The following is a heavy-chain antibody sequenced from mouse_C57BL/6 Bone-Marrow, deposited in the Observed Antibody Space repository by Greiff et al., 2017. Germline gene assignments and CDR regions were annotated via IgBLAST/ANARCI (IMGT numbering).Heavy chain of an antibody. CDR2: IHPNSGST. CDR1: GYTFTSYW. J-gene: IGHJ3*01. Sequence: QVQLQQPGAELVKPGASVKLSCKASGYTFTSYWMHWVKQRPGQGLEWIGMIHPNSGSTNYNEKFKSKATLTVDKSSSTAYMQLSSLTSEDSAVYYCARCAYYSNYPLAYWGQGTLVTVSA. V-gene: IGHV1-64*01. CDR3: ARCAYYSNYPLAY. D-gene: IGHD2-5*01.